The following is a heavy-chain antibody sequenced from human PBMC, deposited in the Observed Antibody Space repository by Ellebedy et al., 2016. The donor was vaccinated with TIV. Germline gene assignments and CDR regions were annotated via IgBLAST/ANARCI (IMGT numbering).Heavy chain of an antibody. J-gene: IGHJ4*02. V-gene: IGHV3-23*01. Sequence: GESLKISCAASGFNFRNYAMNWVRQAPGKGLEWVAAISGSGGSTYYADSVKGQFTISRDNSKNTLYLQMNSLRAEDTAVYYCAKSRSDYYGSGSSLDYWGQGTLVTVSS. CDR3: AKSRSDYYGSGSSLDY. D-gene: IGHD3-10*01. CDR2: ISGSGGST. CDR1: GFNFRNYA.